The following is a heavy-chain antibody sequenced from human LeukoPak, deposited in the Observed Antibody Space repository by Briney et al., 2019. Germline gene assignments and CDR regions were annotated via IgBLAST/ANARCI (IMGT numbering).Heavy chain of an antibody. CDR3: ARPIIPRYSSGWYY. D-gene: IGHD6-19*01. J-gene: IGHJ4*02. V-gene: IGHV4-4*07. Sequence: SETLSLTCTVSGGSISSYYWSWIRQPAGKGLEWIGRIYTSGSTNYNSSLKSRVTMSVDTSKNHLSLKLSSVTASDTAVYYCARPIIPRYSSGWYYWGQGALVTVSS. CDR1: GGSISSYY. CDR2: IYTSGST.